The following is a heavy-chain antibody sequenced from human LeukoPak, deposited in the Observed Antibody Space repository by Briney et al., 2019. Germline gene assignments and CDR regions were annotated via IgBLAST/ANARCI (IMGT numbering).Heavy chain of an antibody. D-gene: IGHD2-2*01. CDR1: GFTFSNYD. CDR2: IGTTGDT. J-gene: IGHJ6*02. V-gene: IGHV3-13*04. Sequence: AGGSLRLSCAASGFTFSNYDMHWVRQATGKGLEWVSAIGTTGDTYYPGSVKGRFTISRENARNSLYLQMNSLKTEDTAVYYCTTDNAPGMDVWGQGTTVTVSS. CDR3: TTDNAPGMDV.